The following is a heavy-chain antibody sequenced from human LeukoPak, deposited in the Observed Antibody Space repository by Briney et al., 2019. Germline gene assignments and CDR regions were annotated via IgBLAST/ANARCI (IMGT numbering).Heavy chain of an antibody. CDR1: GFTFSSYA. J-gene: IGHJ5*02. Sequence: PGGSLRLSCAASGFTFSSYAMSWVRQAPGKGLEWVSAISGSGGSTYYADSVKGRFTISRDNSKNTLYLQMNSLRAEDTAVYYCARVDYYGSGSYPATFDPWGQGTLVTVSS. V-gene: IGHV3-23*01. D-gene: IGHD3-10*01. CDR3: ARVDYYGSGSYPATFDP. CDR2: ISGSGGST.